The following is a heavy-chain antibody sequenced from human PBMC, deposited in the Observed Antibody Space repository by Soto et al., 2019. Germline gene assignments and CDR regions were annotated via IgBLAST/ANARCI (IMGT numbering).Heavy chain of an antibody. CDR1: GASISYGGFS. D-gene: IGHD5-12*01. CDR3: ARGGGYDSFDY. Sequence: QLQLQESGSGLVKTSETLSLTCTVSGASISYGGFSWSWIRQSPGKGLEWIGYISHLESTYFHPSFKSRLTMSIDRTRNPFSLKLSSVTAADMAVYYCARGGGYDSFDYWGKGVLVTVSS. V-gene: IGHV4-30-2*06. J-gene: IGHJ4*02. CDR2: ISHLEST.